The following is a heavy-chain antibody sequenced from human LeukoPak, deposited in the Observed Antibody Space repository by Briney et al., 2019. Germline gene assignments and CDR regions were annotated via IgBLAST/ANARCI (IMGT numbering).Heavy chain of an antibody. J-gene: IGHJ4*02. CDR1: GFTFSTFA. CDR3: ARGLGDYCSGGSCYETRGVGSYFDY. D-gene: IGHD2-15*01. V-gene: IGHV3-23*01. CDR2: IFPSGGEI. Sequence: HAGGSLRLSCEASGFTFSTFAMIWVRQPPGKGLEWVSSIFPSGGEIHYADSVRGRFTISRDNAKNSLYLQMNSLRAEDTALYYCARGLGDYCSGGSCYETRGVGSYFDYWGQGTLVTVSS.